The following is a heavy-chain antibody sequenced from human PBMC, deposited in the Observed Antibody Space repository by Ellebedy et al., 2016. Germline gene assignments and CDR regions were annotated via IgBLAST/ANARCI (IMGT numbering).Heavy chain of an antibody. V-gene: IGHV3-30-3*01. CDR2: ISYDGSNK. J-gene: IGHJ4*02. CDR1: GFTFSSYV. Sequence: GESLKTSXAASGFTFSSYVMHWVRQAPGKGLEWVAVISYDGSNKYYADSVKGRFTISRDNSKNTLYLQMNSLRAEDTAVYYCARDGNLKSYSSSWYDYWGQGTLVTVSS. CDR3: ARDGNLKSYSSSWYDY. D-gene: IGHD6-13*01.